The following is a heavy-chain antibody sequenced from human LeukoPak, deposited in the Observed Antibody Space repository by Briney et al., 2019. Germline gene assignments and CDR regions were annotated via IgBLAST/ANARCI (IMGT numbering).Heavy chain of an antibody. CDR3: SRGSAMVTTYRRGNWFAP. J-gene: IGHJ5*02. D-gene: IGHD5-18*01. CDR1: GYIFSNYY. CDR2: IKPDSGGT. V-gene: IGHV1-2*02. Sequence: GASVKLSCKASGYIFSNYYMHWVRQAPGQGLEWMAWIKPDSGGTNYEEKLKGRVIMTLDTSISTAYMELTRLTSDDTAVYYCSRGSAMVTTYRRGNWFAPWGQGTLVTVSS.